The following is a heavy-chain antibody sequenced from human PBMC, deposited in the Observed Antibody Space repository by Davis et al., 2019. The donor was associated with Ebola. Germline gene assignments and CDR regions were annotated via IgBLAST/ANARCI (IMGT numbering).Heavy chain of an antibody. CDR3: ARVLYSSPTNLYYYYGMDV. CDR1: GFTFSSYW. Sequence: GESLKISCAASGFTFSSYWMSWVRQAPGKGLEWVANIKQDGSEKYYVDSVKGRFTISRDNAKNSLYLQMNSLRAEDTAVYYCARVLYSSPTNLYYYYGMDVWGQGTHVTVSS. D-gene: IGHD6-13*01. CDR2: IKQDGSEK. J-gene: IGHJ6*02. V-gene: IGHV3-7*01.